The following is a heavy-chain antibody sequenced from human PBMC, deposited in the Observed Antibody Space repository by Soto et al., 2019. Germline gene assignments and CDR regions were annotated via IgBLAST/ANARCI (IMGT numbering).Heavy chain of an antibody. CDR1: GFTFSSYG. J-gene: IGHJ6*02. D-gene: IGHD3-10*01. Sequence: PGGSLRLSCAASGFTFSSYGMHWVRQAPGKGLEWVAVIWYDGSNKYYADSVKGRFTISRDNSKNTLYLQMNSLRAEDTAVYYCARVRVWFGELSGNDYYYGMDVWGQGTTVTVSS. CDR3: ARVRVWFGELSGNDYYYGMDV. V-gene: IGHV3-33*01. CDR2: IWYDGSNK.